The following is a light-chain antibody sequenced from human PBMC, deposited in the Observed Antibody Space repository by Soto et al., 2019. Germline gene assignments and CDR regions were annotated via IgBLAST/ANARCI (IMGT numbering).Light chain of an antibody. CDR3: QSYDSSNHRVV. CDR1: SGSIASNY. CDR2: EDN. J-gene: IGLJ2*01. V-gene: IGLV6-57*04. Sequence: NFMLTQPHSVSESPGQTVTISCTRSSGSIASNYVQWYQQRPGSAPTTVIYEDNQRPSGVPDRFSGSIDSSSNSASLTLSGLKTEDEADYYCQSYDSSNHRVVFGGGTKLTVL.